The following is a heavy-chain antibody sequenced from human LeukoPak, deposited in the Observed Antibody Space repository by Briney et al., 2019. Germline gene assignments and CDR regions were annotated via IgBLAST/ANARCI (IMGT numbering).Heavy chain of an antibody. J-gene: IGHJ4*02. Sequence: GGSLRLSCAASGFTVSSNYMSWVRQAPGKGLEWVSVIYSGGSTYYADSVKGRFTISRDNSKNTLYLQMNSLRAEDTALYYCAKGFSSGWYFFDYWGQGTLVTVSS. CDR3: AKGFSSGWYFFDY. CDR1: GFTVSSNY. D-gene: IGHD6-19*01. CDR2: IYSGGST. V-gene: IGHV3-53*01.